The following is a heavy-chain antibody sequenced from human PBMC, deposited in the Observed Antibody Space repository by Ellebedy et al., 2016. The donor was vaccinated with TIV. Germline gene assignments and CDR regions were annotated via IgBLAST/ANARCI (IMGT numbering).Heavy chain of an antibody. V-gene: IGHV3-30*04. Sequence: PGGSLRLSCAASGFTFSTYVFHWVRQAPGKGLEWVALISHDGKNKQYGNFVKGRSTISRDDSKNTVYLQMDSLRTEDTAVYYCAREAYSSGRAGTFDYWGQGTLVTASS. D-gene: IGHD6-19*01. CDR3: AREAYSSGRAGTFDY. CDR1: GFTFSTYV. CDR2: ISHDGKNK. J-gene: IGHJ4*02.